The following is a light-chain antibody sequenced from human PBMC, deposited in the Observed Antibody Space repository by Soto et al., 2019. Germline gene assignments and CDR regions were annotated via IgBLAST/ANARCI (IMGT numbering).Light chain of an antibody. J-gene: IGLJ1*01. CDR1: SSDVGAYNY. V-gene: IGLV2-14*01. CDR3: SSYTNTYTYV. CDR2: EVN. Sequence: QSVLTQPASVSGSPGQSITISCTGSSSDVGAYNYVSWYQQYPGNAPKLIIYEVNYRPSEVPHRFSASKSGNTATLTISGLQAEDEAEYYCSSYTNTYTYVFGPGTKVTVL.